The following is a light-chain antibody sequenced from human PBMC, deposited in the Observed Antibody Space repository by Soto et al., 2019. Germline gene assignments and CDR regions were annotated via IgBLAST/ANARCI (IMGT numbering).Light chain of an antibody. CDR1: SSDIGIYKY. J-gene: IGLJ3*02. CDR2: EVT. V-gene: IGLV2-23*02. Sequence: QSALTQPASVSGSPGQSIAISCTGSSSDIGIYKYVSWYQQHPGKVPKLIIYEVTNRPSGVSNRFSGSKSGNTASLTISGLQAEDEADYYCCSYAGSSTWVFGGGTKLTVL. CDR3: CSYAGSSTWV.